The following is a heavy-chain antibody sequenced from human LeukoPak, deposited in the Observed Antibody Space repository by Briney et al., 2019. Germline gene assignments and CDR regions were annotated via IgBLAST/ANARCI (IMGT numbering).Heavy chain of an antibody. CDR1: GFTFSSYW. Sequence: PGGSLRLSCAASGFTFSSYWMHWVRQGPGKGLVWVSHINSDESNRSYADSVKGRFTISRDNAKNTLYLQMNSLRVEDTAVYYCAAAVAGSSYAYWGQGTLVTVSS. V-gene: IGHV3-74*01. D-gene: IGHD6-19*01. CDR3: AAAVAGSSYAY. J-gene: IGHJ4*02. CDR2: INSDESNR.